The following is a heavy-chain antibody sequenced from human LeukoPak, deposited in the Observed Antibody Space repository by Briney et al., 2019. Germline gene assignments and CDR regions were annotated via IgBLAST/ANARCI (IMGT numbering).Heavy chain of an antibody. CDR3: ARVASMVRGVYNWFDP. CDR1: GGTFSSYA. Sequence: SVKVSCKASGGTFSSYAISWVRQAPGQGLEWMGGIIPIFGTANYAQKFQGRVTITADESTSTAYMELSSLRSEDTAVYYCARVASMVRGVYNWFDPWGQGTLVTVSS. V-gene: IGHV1-69*13. D-gene: IGHD3-10*01. J-gene: IGHJ5*02. CDR2: IIPIFGTA.